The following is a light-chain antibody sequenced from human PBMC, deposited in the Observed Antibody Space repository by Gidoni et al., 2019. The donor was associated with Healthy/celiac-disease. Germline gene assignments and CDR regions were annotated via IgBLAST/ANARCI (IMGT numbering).Light chain of an antibody. CDR1: SSDVGGYNY. V-gene: IGLV2-11*01. CDR3: CSYAGSFVV. CDR2: DVS. Sequence: QSALTQPRSVSGSPGQSVTISCTGTSSDVGGYNYVSWYPQHPGKAPKLMIYDVSKRPSGVPDRFSGSNSGNTASLTSSGLQAEDEADYYCCSYAGSFVVFGGGTKLTVL. J-gene: IGLJ2*01.